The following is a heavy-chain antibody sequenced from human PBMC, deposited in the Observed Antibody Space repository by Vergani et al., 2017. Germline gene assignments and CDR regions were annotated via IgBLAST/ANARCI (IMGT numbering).Heavy chain of an antibody. CDR3: TTDPRYCGDGSCYWLRDHHYYGMDV. CDR2: IKSTFDRGTT. D-gene: IGHD2-21*01. Sequence: EVQLLESGGGLVQPGGSLRLSCVASGFSFRNAWMNWVRRTPGKGLEWVGRIKSTFDRGTTDYAAAVKGRFTISSDDSKNTLFLQMNGLKTEDIGVYYCTTDPRYCGDGSCYWLRDHHYYGMDVWGQGTTVTVSS. V-gene: IGHV3-15*07. J-gene: IGHJ6*01. CDR1: GFSFRNAW.